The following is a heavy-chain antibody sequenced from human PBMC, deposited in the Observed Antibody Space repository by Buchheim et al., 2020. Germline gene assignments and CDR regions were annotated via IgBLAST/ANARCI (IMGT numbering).Heavy chain of an antibody. CDR3: ARETSDYGDYKGPFDL. CDR1: GGSISSGGYY. Sequence: QVQLQESGPELVKPSQTLSLTCTVSGGSISSGGYYWSWIRQHPGKGLEWIGYIYYSGSTYYNPSLKSRVTISVDMYTNQFSLKLSSVTAADTAVYYCARETSDYGDYKGPFDLWGRGTL. CDR2: IYYSGST. D-gene: IGHD4-17*01. J-gene: IGHJ2*01. V-gene: IGHV4-31*03.